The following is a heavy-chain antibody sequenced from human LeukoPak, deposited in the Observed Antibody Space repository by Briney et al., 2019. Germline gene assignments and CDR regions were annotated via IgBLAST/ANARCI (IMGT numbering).Heavy chain of an antibody. V-gene: IGHV1-2*06. D-gene: IGHD1-14*01. CDR2: INPNSGDT. CDR1: GYTFTGYY. CDR3: AKAKPQGSDRDFDY. J-gene: IGHJ4*02. Sequence: EASVKVSCKTSGYTFTGYYMHWVRQAPGQGLEWMGRINPNSGDTNYAQKFQGRVTMTGDTSITTAYMELNSLRSDDTAVYYCAKAKPQGSDRDFDYWGQGTLVTVSS.